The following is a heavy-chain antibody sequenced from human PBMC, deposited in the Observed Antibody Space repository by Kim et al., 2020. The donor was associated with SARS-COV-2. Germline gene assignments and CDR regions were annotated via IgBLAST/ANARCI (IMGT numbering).Heavy chain of an antibody. CDR2: ISGSGGST. J-gene: IGHJ5*02. Sequence: GGSLRLSCAASGFTFSSYAMSWVRQAPGKGLEWVSAISGSGGSTYYADSVKGRFTISRDNSKNTLYLQMNSLRAEDTAVYYCAKAQTRYGGNPWRNWFDPWGQGTLVTVSS. V-gene: IGHV3-23*01. CDR3: AKAQTRYGGNPWRNWFDP. CDR1: GFTFSSYA. D-gene: IGHD4-17*01.